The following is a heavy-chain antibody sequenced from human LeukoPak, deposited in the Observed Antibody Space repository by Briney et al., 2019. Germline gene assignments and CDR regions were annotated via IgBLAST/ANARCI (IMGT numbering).Heavy chain of an antibody. J-gene: IGHJ3*02. V-gene: IGHV3-20*04. CDR2: INWNGGST. CDR3: ARAYYYDSSGYYSWGDAFDI. D-gene: IGHD3-22*01. Sequence: PGGSLRLSCAASGFTFDDYGMSWVRQAPGKGLEWVSGINWNGGSTGYADSVKGRFTISRDNAKNSLYLQMNSLRAEDTALYYCARAYYYDSSGYYSWGDAFDIWGQGTMVPVSS. CDR1: GFTFDDYG.